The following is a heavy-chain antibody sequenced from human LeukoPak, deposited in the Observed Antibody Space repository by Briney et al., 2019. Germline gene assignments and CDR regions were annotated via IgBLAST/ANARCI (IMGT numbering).Heavy chain of an antibody. D-gene: IGHD3-10*01. CDR2: ISGSGGGT. Sequence: GGSLRLSCAASGFTFRSYALTWVRQAPGKGLQWVSTISGSGGGTYYADSVKGRFTISRDNAKNTVYLEINSLRAEDTAVYYCAREEEWFGEFDYWGQGTLVTDSS. J-gene: IGHJ4*02. V-gene: IGHV3-23*01. CDR1: GFTFRSYA. CDR3: AREEEWFGEFDY.